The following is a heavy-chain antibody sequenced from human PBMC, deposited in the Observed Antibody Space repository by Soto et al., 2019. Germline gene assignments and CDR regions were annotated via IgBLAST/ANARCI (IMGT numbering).Heavy chain of an antibody. CDR3: AKVRDSSGYYYYYYGMDV. Sequence: SLRLSCSPSGFTFSSYGIHWGRQALGKGLEWVAVISYDGSNKYYADSVKGRFTISRDNSKNTLYLQMNSLRAEDTAVYYCAKVRDSSGYYYYYYGMDVWGQGTTVTVSS. V-gene: IGHV3-30*18. D-gene: IGHD3-22*01. CDR2: ISYDGSNK. CDR1: GFTFSSYG. J-gene: IGHJ6*02.